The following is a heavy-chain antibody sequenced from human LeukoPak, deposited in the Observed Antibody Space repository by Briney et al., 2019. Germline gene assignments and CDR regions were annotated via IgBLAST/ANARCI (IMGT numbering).Heavy chain of an antibody. CDR2: ISYDGDNK. Sequence: GRSLRLSCATSGFTFNRYSIHWVRQAPGRGLEWVTVISYDGDNKYYVDSVKGRFTISRDNSKNTLYLQMNSLRAEDTAVYYCAKEEQQLVRKHYYMDVWGKGTTVTVSS. CDR1: GFTFNRYS. J-gene: IGHJ6*03. D-gene: IGHD6-13*01. V-gene: IGHV3-30*14. CDR3: AKEEQQLVRKHYYMDV.